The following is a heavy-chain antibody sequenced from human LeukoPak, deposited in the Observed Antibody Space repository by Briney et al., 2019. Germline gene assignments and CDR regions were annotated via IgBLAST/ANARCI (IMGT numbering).Heavy chain of an antibody. CDR3: ARVLRYGDYLTTLGY. CDR2: INPSGGST. V-gene: IGHV1-46*01. J-gene: IGHJ4*02. CDR1: GYTFTSYY. Sequence: ASVKVSCKASGYTFTSYYMHWVRQAPGQGLEWMGIINPSGGSTSYAQKFQGRVTMTRDMSTSTVYMELSSLRSEGTAVYYCARVLRYGDYLTTLGYWGQGTLVTVSS. D-gene: IGHD4-17*01.